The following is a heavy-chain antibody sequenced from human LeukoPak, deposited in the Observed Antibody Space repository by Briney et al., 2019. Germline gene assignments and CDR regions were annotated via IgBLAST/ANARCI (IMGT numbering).Heavy chain of an antibody. Sequence: SETLSLTCTVSGDSISSSSSYYWAWIRQPAGKGLEWIGRIYTSGSTNYNPSLKSRVTISVDTSKNQFSLKLSSVTAADTAVYYGARELGRYCSSTSCAQGIDYWGQGTLVTVSS. CDR1: GDSISSSSSYY. CDR2: IYTSGST. CDR3: ARELGRYCSSTSCAQGIDY. D-gene: IGHD2-2*01. J-gene: IGHJ4*02. V-gene: IGHV4-61*02.